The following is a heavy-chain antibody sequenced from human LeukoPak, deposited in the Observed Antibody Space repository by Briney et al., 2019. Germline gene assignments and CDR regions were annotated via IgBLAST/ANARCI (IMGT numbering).Heavy chain of an antibody. CDR1: GFTFSSYA. V-gene: IGHV3-30*04. Sequence: GGSLRLSCAASGFTFSSYAMHWVRQAPGKGLEWVAVISYDGSNKYYADSVKGRFTISRDNSKNTLYLQMNSLRAEDTAVYYCAKAQRYYGDWHYYYYYMDVWGKGTTVTISS. CDR3: AKAQRYYGDWHYYYYYMDV. D-gene: IGHD4-17*01. J-gene: IGHJ6*03. CDR2: ISYDGSNK.